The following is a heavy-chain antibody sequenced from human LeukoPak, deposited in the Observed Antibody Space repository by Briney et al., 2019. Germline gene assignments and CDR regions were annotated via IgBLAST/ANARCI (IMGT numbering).Heavy chain of an antibody. CDR1: GFSLSTSGVG. J-gene: IGHJ4*02. Sequence: SGPTLAKPTQTLTLTCTFSGFSLSTSGVGVGWIRQPPEKALEWLALIYWDDDKRYSPSLKSRLTITKDTSKNQVVLTMTNMDPVDTATYYCAHRSRDHGGNQFDYWGQGTLVTVSS. CDR3: AHRSRDHGGNQFDY. D-gene: IGHD4-23*01. CDR2: IYWDDDK. V-gene: IGHV2-5*02.